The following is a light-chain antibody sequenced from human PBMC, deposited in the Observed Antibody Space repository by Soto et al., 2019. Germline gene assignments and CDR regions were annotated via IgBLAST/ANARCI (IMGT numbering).Light chain of an antibody. Sequence: QPVLTQSPPASPSLGAPAKSTSTLSMGPSSYAFAWHQQQPEKGPRYLMKLTSDGSHYKGGGIPDRFSGSSSGAERYLTISSLQSEDEADYYCQTWGTGIQVFGTGTKVTVL. CDR3: QTWGTGIQV. CDR2: LTSDGSH. V-gene: IGLV4-69*01. CDR1: MGPSSYA. J-gene: IGLJ1*01.